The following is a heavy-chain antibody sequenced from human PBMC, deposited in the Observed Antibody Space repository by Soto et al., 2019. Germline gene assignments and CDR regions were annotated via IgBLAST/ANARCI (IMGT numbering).Heavy chain of an antibody. CDR2: IWYDGSNK. V-gene: IGHV3-33*01. Sequence: QVQLVESGGGVVQPGRSLRLSCAASGFTFSSYGMHWVRQAPGKGLEWVAVIWYDGSNKYYADSVKGRFTISRDNSKNTLYLQMNSLRAEDTAVYYCARAGIAAKKAERMWYFDLWGRGTLVTVSS. J-gene: IGHJ2*01. CDR1: GFTFSSYG. CDR3: ARAGIAAKKAERMWYFDL. D-gene: IGHD6-13*01.